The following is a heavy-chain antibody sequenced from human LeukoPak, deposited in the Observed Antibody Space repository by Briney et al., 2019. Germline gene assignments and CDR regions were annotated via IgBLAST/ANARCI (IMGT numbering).Heavy chain of an antibody. D-gene: IGHD1/OR15-1a*01. Sequence: PGGSLRLSCAASGFIFTDHGMHWVRQAPGKGLEWLTFIRYDGSDKYYADSVKGRFTISRDNSKNTLYLQMNSLTSEDTAVYYCAKEGTASKPSDLDHRGQGILVTVSP. CDR3: AKEGTASKPSDLDH. CDR2: IRYDGSDK. J-gene: IGHJ4*02. CDR1: GFIFTDHG. V-gene: IGHV3-30*02.